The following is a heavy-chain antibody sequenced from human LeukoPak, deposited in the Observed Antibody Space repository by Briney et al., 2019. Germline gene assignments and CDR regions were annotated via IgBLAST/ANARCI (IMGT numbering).Heavy chain of an antibody. D-gene: IGHD4-17*01. CDR3: ASTDGDYPGY. J-gene: IGHJ4*02. CDR2: IIPILGIA. V-gene: IGHV1-69*02. Sequence: AAVKVSCKASGGTFSSYTISWGRQAPGQGLEWMARIIPILGIANYAQKFQGRVTITADKSTSTAYMELSSLRSEDTAVYYWASTDGDYPGYWGQGTLVTVSS. CDR1: GGTFSSYT.